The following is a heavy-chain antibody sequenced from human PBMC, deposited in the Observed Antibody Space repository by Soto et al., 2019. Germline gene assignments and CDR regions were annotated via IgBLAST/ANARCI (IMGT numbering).Heavy chain of an antibody. Sequence: QVQLVQSGAEEKKPGASVKVSCKASGYTFTGYAMHWVRQAPGQRLEWMGWITAGNGNTKYSQKFQGRVTITRDTSASAAYMELSRLSSEDTAVYYCARAVAVPADFDYWGQGTLVTVSS. J-gene: IGHJ4*02. V-gene: IGHV1-3*05. CDR2: ITAGNGNT. CDR3: ARAVAVPADFDY. D-gene: IGHD6-19*01. CDR1: GYTFTGYA.